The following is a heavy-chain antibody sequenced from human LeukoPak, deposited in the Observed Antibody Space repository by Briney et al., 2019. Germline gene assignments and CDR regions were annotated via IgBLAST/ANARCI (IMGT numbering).Heavy chain of an antibody. Sequence: GGSLRLSCAASGFTFDDYTMHWIRQAPGKGLEWVSYISSSGDTMSYADSVKGRFTISRDNAKNSLYLQMSSLRAEDAAIYYCARVMGNYASDYWGQGALVTVSS. CDR1: GFTFDDYT. CDR2: ISSSGDTM. V-gene: IGHV3-11*04. D-gene: IGHD1-7*01. J-gene: IGHJ4*02. CDR3: ARVMGNYASDY.